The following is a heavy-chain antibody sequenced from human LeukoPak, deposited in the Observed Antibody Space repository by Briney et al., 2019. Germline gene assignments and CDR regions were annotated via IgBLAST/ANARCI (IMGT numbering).Heavy chain of an antibody. Sequence: GGSLRLSCAASGFSFSNTWMNWVRQAPGKGLEWVGRIKSEADGGTTDYAAPVKGRFTISRDNAKNTLSLQMNSLRAEDTAVYYCARTPYYYGMDVWGQGTTVTVSS. V-gene: IGHV3-15*07. CDR1: GFSFSNTW. CDR3: ARTPYYYGMDV. CDR2: IKSEADGGTT. D-gene: IGHD3-10*01. J-gene: IGHJ6*02.